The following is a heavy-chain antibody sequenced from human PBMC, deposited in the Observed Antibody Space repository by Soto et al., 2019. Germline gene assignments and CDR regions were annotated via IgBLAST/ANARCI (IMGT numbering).Heavy chain of an antibody. D-gene: IGHD3-10*01. V-gene: IGHV1-24*01. CDR1: GYTLNELS. J-gene: IGHJ4*02. CDR2: FDPEDGEK. CDR3: ATRQYYYGSGSYNQYFDY. Sequence: ASVKVSCKVSGYTLNELSMHWVRQAPGKGLEWMGGFDPEDGEKIYAQKFQGRVTRTEETSTDKAYMELSSLRCEDTAVYYCATRQYYYGSGSYNQYFDYWGQGTLVTVSS.